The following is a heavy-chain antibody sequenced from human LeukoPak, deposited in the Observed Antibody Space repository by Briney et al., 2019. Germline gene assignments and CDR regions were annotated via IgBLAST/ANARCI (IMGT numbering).Heavy chain of an antibody. CDR3: ARDAPYYYDSSGSNNWFDP. J-gene: IGHJ5*02. Sequence: SETLSLTCAVYGGSFSGYYWSWIRQPPGKGLEWIGEINHSGSTNYNPSLKSRVTISVDTSKNQFSLKLSSVTAADTAVYYCARDAPYYYDSSGSNNWFDPWGQGTLSPSPQ. CDR1: GGSFSGYY. D-gene: IGHD3-22*01. CDR2: INHSGST. V-gene: IGHV4-34*01.